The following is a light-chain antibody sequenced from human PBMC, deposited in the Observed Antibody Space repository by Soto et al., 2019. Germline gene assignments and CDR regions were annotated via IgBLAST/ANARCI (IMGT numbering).Light chain of an antibody. J-gene: IGLJ1*01. CDR1: SSNIGSNY. V-gene: IGLV1-47*01. CDR3: AVWDDSLSAYV. CDR2: RNN. Sequence: QSVLTQPPSASGTPGQRVNISCSGSSSNIGSNYVYWYRQFPGTAPKLLIQRNNQRPSGVPARFSGSKSGTSASLAISGLRSEDEADYYCAVWDDSLSAYVFGTGTKLTVL.